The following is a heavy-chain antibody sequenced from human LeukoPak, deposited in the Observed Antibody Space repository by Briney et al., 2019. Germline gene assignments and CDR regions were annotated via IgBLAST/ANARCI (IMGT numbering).Heavy chain of an antibody. CDR2: ISSSSSTI. CDR3: ARDQMYLAHFDY. V-gene: IGHV3-48*01. CDR1: GFTFSSYS. Sequence: PGGSLRLSCAASGFTFSSYSMNWVRQAPGKGLEWVSYISSSSSTIYYADSLKGRFTISRDNSKNTLYLQMNSLRAEDTAVYYCARDQMYLAHFDYWGQGTLVTVSS. J-gene: IGHJ4*02. D-gene: IGHD2-15*01.